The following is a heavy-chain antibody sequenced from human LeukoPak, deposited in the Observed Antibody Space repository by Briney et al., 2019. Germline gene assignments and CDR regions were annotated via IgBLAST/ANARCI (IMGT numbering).Heavy chain of an antibody. Sequence: SETLSLTCAVSNYSITSGYFWGWIRQPPGKGLEWIASIYHSGTTYYNPSLRNRVTLFVDTSKNQFSLKLTSLTAADTAVYYCARGLPYDSSGYYGRYDRDYWGQGTLVTVSS. V-gene: IGHV4-38-2*01. CDR3: ARGLPYDSSGYYGRYDRDY. J-gene: IGHJ4*02. D-gene: IGHD3-22*01. CDR1: NYSITSGYF. CDR2: IYHSGTT.